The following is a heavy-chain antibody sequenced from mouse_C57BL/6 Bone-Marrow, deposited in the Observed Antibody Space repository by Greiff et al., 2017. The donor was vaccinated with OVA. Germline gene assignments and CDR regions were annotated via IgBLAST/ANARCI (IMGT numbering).Heavy chain of an antibody. Sequence: QVQLQQPGAELVKPGASVTLSCPASGYTFTSYWMHWVKQRPGQGLEWIGLIHPNSGSTNYNEKFKSKATLTVDKSSSTAYMQLSSLTSEDSAVYDSAKGEGIYYGNDEDYGGQGTTLTVSS. J-gene: IGHJ2*01. D-gene: IGHD2-2*01. V-gene: IGHV1-64*01. CDR1: GYTFTSYW. CDR2: IHPNSGST. CDR3: AKGEGIYYGNDEDY.